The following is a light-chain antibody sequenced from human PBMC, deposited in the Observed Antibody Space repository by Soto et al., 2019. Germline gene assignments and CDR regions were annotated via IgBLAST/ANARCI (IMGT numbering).Light chain of an antibody. CDR2: KVS. V-gene: IGKV2-30*01. Sequence: EVVMTQSTLSLPVTLGQPSSISCIGNESLVDSDGIAYFSWFQQRPGRSPRRLIYKVSNRDSGVPARFSGSGSGTDFALKISRVEAEDVGVYYCMQGTHWPITFGQGTLLEIK. CDR1: ESLVDSDGIAY. J-gene: IGKJ5*01. CDR3: MQGTHWPIT.